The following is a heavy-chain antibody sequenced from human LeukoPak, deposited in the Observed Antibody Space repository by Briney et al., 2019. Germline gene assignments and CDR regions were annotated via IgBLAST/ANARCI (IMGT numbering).Heavy chain of an antibody. Sequence: ASVKVSCKASGYTFTSYDINWVRQATGQGLEWMGWMNPNSGNTGYAQKFQGRVAMTRNTSISTAYMELSSLRSEDTAVYYCARGGPPTESYYDFCSGYYGSYYYYYMDVWGKGTTVTVSS. CDR1: GYTFTSYD. V-gene: IGHV1-8*01. J-gene: IGHJ6*03. D-gene: IGHD3-3*01. CDR2: MNPNSGNT. CDR3: ARGGPPTESYYDFCSGYYGSYYYYYMDV.